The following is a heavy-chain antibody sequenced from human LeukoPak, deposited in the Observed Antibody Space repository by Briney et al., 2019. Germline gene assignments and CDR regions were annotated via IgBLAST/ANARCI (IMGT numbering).Heavy chain of an antibody. CDR3: ARETKRFTMVRGVRGYYYGMDV. J-gene: IGHJ6*02. Sequence: PSETLSLTCSVSGGSISNYFWSWIRQPPGKGLEYIGHISYSGNGYYNPSLESRVTISVDTSKNQFSLKLSSVPAADTALYYCARETKRFTMVRGVRGYYYGMDVWGQGTTVIVSS. V-gene: IGHV4-59*01. CDR1: GGSISNYF. CDR2: ISYSGNG. D-gene: IGHD3-10*01.